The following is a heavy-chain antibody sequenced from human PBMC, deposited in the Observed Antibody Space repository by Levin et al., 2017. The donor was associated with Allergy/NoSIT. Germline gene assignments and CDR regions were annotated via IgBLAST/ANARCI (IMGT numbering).Heavy chain of an antibody. Sequence: GGSLRLSCAASGFTFSSYAMHWVRQAPGKGLEWVAVISYDGSNKYYADSVKGRFTISRDNSKNTLYLQMNSLRAEDTAVYYCARGVVVPAATWFDPWGQGTLVTVSS. CDR2: ISYDGSNK. D-gene: IGHD2-2*01. J-gene: IGHJ5*02. CDR1: GFTFSSYA. CDR3: ARGVVVPAATWFDP. V-gene: IGHV3-30*04.